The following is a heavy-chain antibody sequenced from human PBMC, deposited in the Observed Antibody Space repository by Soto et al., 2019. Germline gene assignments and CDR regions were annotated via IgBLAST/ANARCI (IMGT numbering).Heavy chain of an antibody. V-gene: IGHV1-3*01. Sequence: SVKVSCKASGYTFSTYAMHWVRQAPGQSLEWMGWINGGTGQTRYSQRFQDRVTITRDTSAKTTYMDLTSLRSEDTAVYYCARGKGMEENYYYYGMDIWGQGTTVTVSS. CDR1: GYTFSTYA. CDR3: ARGKGMEENYYYYGMDI. CDR2: INGGTGQT. D-gene: IGHD1-1*01. J-gene: IGHJ6*02.